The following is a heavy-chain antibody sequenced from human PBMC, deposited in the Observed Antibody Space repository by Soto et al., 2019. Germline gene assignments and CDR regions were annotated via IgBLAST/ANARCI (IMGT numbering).Heavy chain of an antibody. D-gene: IGHD3-22*01. CDR1: GFTFSGSA. V-gene: IGHV3-73*01. CDR3: TSPTYYYDSSGFDAFDT. Sequence: GGSLRLSCAASGFTFSGSAMHWVRQASGKGPEWVGRIRSKANSYATAYAASVKGRFTISRDDSKNTAYLQMNSLKTEDTAVYYCTSPTYYYDSSGFDAFDTWGQGTMVTVSS. CDR2: IRSKANSYAT. J-gene: IGHJ3*02.